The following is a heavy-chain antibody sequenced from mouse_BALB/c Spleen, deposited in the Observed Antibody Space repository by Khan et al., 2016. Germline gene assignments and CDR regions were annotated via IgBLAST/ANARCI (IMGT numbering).Heavy chain of an antibody. CDR3: ARGLDWCFDV. V-gene: IGHV5-4*02. CDR1: GFTFSDYY. Sequence: EVELVESGGGLVKPGGSLKLSCAASGFTFSDYYMYWVRQTPEKRLAWVATISDGGNYTYYPDSVKGRFTISRDNAKKNLYLQMSSLKSEDTAMYYCARGLDWCFDVWGAGITVTVSS. CDR2: ISDGGNYT. J-gene: IGHJ1*01.